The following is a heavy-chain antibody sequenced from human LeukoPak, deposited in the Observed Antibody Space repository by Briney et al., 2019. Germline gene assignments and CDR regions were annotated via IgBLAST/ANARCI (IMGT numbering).Heavy chain of an antibody. J-gene: IGHJ4*03. CDR2: IYYSGST. CDR3: ARDYGDYGGGFDY. V-gene: IGHV4-59*01. Sequence: SETLSLTCTVSGGSISSYYWSWIRQPPGKGLEWIGYIYYSGSTNYNPSLKSRVTISVDTSKNQFSLKLSSVTAADTAVYYCARDYGDYGGGFDYWGQGTTVTVSS. D-gene: IGHD4-17*01. CDR1: GGSISSYY.